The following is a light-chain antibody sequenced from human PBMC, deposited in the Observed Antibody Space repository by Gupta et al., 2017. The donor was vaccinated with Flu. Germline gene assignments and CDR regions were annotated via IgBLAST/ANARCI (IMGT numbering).Light chain of an antibody. J-gene: IGLJ3*02. Sequence: QSVLTQPPSVSAAPGQKVTVSCSGSTSNIGNNYVSWYQQLPGTAPKLLIYENNKRPSGIPDRISGSKSGASATLGITGLQTGDEADYYCGTWDSSLSAWVFGRGTKLTVL. CDR1: TSNIGNNY. V-gene: IGLV1-51*02. CDR2: ENN. CDR3: GTWDSSLSAWV.